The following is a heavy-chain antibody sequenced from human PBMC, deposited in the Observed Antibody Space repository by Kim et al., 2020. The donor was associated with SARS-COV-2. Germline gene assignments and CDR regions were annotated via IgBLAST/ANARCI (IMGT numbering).Heavy chain of an antibody. J-gene: IGHJ4*02. V-gene: IGHV3-15*01. D-gene: IGHD4-17*01. Sequence: GGSLRLSCAASGFTFSNAWMSWVRQAPGKGLEWVGRIKSKTDGGTTDYAAPVKGRFTISRDDSKTTLYLQMNSLKTEDTAVYYCTTMTTVTLVDYWGQGTLVTVSS. CDR2: IKSKTDGGTT. CDR3: TTMTTVTLVDY. CDR1: GFTFSNAW.